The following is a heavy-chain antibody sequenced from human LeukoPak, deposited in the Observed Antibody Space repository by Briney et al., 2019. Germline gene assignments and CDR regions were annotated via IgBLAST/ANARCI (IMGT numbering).Heavy chain of an antibody. D-gene: IGHD3-3*01. CDR3: AKEHITIFGVAFNWFDP. CDR1: GFTFSSYD. Sequence: PGGSLRLSCAASGFTFSSYDIHWVRQAPGKGLEWVAFIRFDGSKKYYADSVKGRFTISRDNSKNTLYLQMNSLRAEDTAVYYCAKEHITIFGVAFNWFDPWGQGTLVTVSS. CDR2: IRFDGSKK. V-gene: IGHV3-30*02. J-gene: IGHJ5*02.